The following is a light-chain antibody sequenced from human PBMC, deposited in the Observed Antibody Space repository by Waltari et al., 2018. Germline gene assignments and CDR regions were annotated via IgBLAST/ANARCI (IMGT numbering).Light chain of an antibody. CDR2: GAN. CDR1: QDISSW. J-gene: IGKJ4*01. V-gene: IGKV1-12*01. CDR3: QQTTSFPLT. Sequence: DIQMTQSPSSVSASVGDRVTITCRASQDISSWLGWYQQKIGKAPKLLMYGANSLQSGVPSRFSGSGSGTDFSLTISRLQPEDFATYYCQQTTSFPLTFGGGTKVEIK.